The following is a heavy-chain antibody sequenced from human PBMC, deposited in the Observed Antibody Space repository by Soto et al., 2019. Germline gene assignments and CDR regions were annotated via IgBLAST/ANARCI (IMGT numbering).Heavy chain of an antibody. CDR3: ATRPIYYVWGSYRYNYFDY. CDR2: FDPEDGET. J-gene: IGHJ4*02. CDR1: GYTLTELS. D-gene: IGHD3-16*02. V-gene: IGHV1-24*01. Sequence: ASVKVSCKVSGYTLTELSMHWVRQAPGKGLEWMGGFDPEDGETIYAQKFQGRVTMTEDTSTDTAYMELSSLRSEDTAVYYCATRPIYYVWGSYRYNYFDYWGQGPLVTVSS.